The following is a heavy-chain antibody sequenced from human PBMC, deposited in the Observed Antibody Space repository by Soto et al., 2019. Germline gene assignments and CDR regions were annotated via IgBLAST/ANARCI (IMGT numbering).Heavy chain of an antibody. J-gene: IGHJ6*02. V-gene: IGHV3-74*01. D-gene: IGHD2-2*01. Sequence: GGSLRLSCAASGFTFSSYWMHWVRQAPGKGLVWVSRINSDGSSTSYADSVKGRFTISRDNAKNTLYLQMNSLRAEDTAVYYCARGEECSSTSCWGGDYYYYGMDVWGQGTTVTVSS. CDR1: GFTFSSYW. CDR3: ARGEECSSTSCWGGDYYYYGMDV. CDR2: INSDGSST.